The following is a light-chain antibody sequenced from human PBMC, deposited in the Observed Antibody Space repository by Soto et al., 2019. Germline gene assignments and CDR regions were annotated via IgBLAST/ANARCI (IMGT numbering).Light chain of an antibody. CDR3: QTWGTGIVV. V-gene: IGLV4-69*01. CDR1: SGHSNYA. Sequence: QPVLTQSPSASASLGASVKPTCTLSSGHSNYAIAWHQQQPEKGPRYLMKLNSDGSHSKGDGIPDRFSGSSSGAERYLTISSLQSEDEADYYCQTWGTGIVVFGGGTKLTVL. CDR2: LNSDGSH. J-gene: IGLJ2*01.